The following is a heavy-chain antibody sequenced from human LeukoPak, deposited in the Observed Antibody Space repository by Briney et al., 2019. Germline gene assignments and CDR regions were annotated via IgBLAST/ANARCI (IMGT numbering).Heavy chain of an antibody. CDR1: GGTFSSYA. J-gene: IGHJ4*02. D-gene: IGHD3-3*01. CDR3: ARDQRVSNYDFWSGYLYYFDY. V-gene: IGHV7-4-1*02. CDR2: INTNTGNP. Sequence: GASVKVSCKASGGTFSSYAISWVRQAPGQGLEWMGWINTNTGNPTYAQGFTGRFVFSLDTSVSTAYLQISSLKAEDTAVYYCARDQRVSNYDFWSGYLYYFDYWGQGTLVTVSS.